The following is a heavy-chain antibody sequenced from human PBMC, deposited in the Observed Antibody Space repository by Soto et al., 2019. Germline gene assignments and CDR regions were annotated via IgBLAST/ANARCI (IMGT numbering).Heavy chain of an antibody. Sequence: PGESVKISCXGSGYSFTSYWISWVRQMPGKGLEWMGRIDPSDSYTNYSPSFQGHVTISADKSISTAYLQWSSLKASDTAMYYCARLDNGGNPFFDYWGQGTLVTVSS. D-gene: IGHD2-15*01. CDR2: IDPSDSYT. V-gene: IGHV5-10-1*01. CDR3: ARLDNGGNPFFDY. J-gene: IGHJ4*02. CDR1: GYSFTSYW.